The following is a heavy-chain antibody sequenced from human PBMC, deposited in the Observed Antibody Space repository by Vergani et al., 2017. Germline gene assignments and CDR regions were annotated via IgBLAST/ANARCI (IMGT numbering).Heavy chain of an antibody. D-gene: IGHD2-15*01. CDR3: ARFPRYCSGGSCYPNGFDP. J-gene: IGHJ5*02. CDR2: INHSGST. CDR1: GGSFSGYY. Sequence: QVQLQQWGAGLLKPSETLSLTCAVYGGSFSGYYWSWIRQPPGKGLEWIGEINHSGSTNYNPSLKSRVTISVDTSKNQFSLKLSSVTAADTAGYYCARFPRYCSGGSCYPNGFDPWGQGTLVTVSS. V-gene: IGHV4-34*01.